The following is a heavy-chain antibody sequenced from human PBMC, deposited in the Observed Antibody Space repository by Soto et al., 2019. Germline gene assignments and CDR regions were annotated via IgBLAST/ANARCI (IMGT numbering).Heavy chain of an antibody. CDR3: ARDGTAMASQFDY. Sequence: EVQLVESGGGLVQPGGSLRLSCVASVISVSTSYISWVRQAPGKRPEWVSVIYSGGSTYYADSVKGRFIISRDNSKNTLYLQMHSLRAEDTAVYYCARDGTAMASQFDYWGQGTLVTVSS. D-gene: IGHD5-18*01. CDR1: VISVSTSY. J-gene: IGHJ4*02. CDR2: IYSGGST. V-gene: IGHV3-66*01.